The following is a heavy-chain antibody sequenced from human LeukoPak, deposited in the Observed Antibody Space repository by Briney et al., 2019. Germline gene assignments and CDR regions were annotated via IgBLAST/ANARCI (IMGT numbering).Heavy chain of an antibody. V-gene: IGHV4-39*01. Sequence: SETLSLTCTVTGGSISSSSYYWAWIRQPPGKGLEWIGSIYYSGNTYYNPSLKSRITLSVDTSKNQFSLKLSSVTAADSAVYYCARRNSGNYYGLFDPWGQGTLVTVSS. CDR2: IYYSGNT. D-gene: IGHD1-26*01. CDR3: ARRNSGNYYGLFDP. J-gene: IGHJ5*02. CDR1: GGSISSSSYY.